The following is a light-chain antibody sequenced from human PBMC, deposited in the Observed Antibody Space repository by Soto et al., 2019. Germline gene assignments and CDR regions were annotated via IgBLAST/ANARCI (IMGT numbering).Light chain of an antibody. CDR3: QQSYSTPRT. CDR2: AAS. CDR1: QSISSY. V-gene: IGKV1-39*01. J-gene: IGKJ1*01. Sequence: DIQMTQSPSSLSASVGGRVTITCRASQSISSYLNWYQQKPGKAPKLLIYAASSLQSGVPSRFSGSGSGTDFTLTISSLQPEEFATYYCQQSYSTPRTFGQGTKVDI.